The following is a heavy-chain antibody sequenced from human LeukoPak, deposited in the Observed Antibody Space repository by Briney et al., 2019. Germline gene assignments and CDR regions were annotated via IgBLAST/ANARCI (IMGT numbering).Heavy chain of an antibody. CDR1: GFTFDDYA. CDR2: ISWNSGSI. Sequence: GRSLRLSCAASGFTFDDYAMHWVRQAPGKGLEWVSGISWNSGSIGYADSVKGRFTISRDNSKNTLYLQMNSLRAEDTAVYYCARDYAVTTGGSFYYYYGMDVWGQGTTVTVSS. CDR3: ARDYAVTTGGSFYYYYGMDV. J-gene: IGHJ6*02. V-gene: IGHV3-9*01. D-gene: IGHD4-17*01.